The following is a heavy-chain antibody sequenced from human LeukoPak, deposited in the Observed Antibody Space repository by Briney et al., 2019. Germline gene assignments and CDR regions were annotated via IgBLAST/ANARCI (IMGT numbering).Heavy chain of an antibody. CDR2: ISYDGSNK. V-gene: IGHV3-30-3*01. J-gene: IGHJ3*02. CDR1: GFTFSSYA. Sequence: GGSLRLSCAASGFTFSSYAMHWVRQAPGKGLEWVAVISYDGSNKYYADSVKGRFTISRDNSKNTLYLQMNSLRAEDTAVYYCAKDRTPGAFDIWGPGTMVTVSS. CDR3: AKDRTPGAFDI.